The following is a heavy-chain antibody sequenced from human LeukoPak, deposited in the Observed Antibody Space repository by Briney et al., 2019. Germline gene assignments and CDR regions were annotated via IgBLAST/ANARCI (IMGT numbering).Heavy chain of an antibody. D-gene: IGHD3-3*01. CDR2: INPNSDGT. V-gene: IGHV1-2*02. CDR3: AKTDYDFWSGYYEGDAFDI. CDR1: GYTFTGYY. Sequence: GASVKVSCKASGYTFTGYYMHWVRQAPGQGLEWMGWINPNSDGTNYAQKFQGRVTMTRDTSISTAYMELSRLRSDDTAVYYCAKTDYDFWSGYYEGDAFDIWGQGTMVTVSS. J-gene: IGHJ3*02.